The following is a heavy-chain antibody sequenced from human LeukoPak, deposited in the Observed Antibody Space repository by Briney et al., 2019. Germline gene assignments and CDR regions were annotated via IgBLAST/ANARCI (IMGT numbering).Heavy chain of an antibody. V-gene: IGHV4-31*03. Sequence: PSQTLSLTCTVSGGSISSGGYYWSWIRQHPGKGLEWIGYIYYSGSTYYNPSLKSRVTISVDTSKNQFSLKLSFVTAADTAVYYCARGSQNDCSSTSCYTEYFDYWGQGTLVTVSS. J-gene: IGHJ4*02. CDR2: IYYSGST. CDR3: ARGSQNDCSSTSCYTEYFDY. D-gene: IGHD2-2*02. CDR1: GGSISSGGYY.